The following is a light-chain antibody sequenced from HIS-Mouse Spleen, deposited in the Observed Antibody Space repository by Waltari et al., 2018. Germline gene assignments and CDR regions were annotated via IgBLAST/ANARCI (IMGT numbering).Light chain of an antibody. Sequence: AIWMTQSPSLLSASTGDRFTISCRMSQGIRSYLAWYQQKPGKATELLIYGASTLKSGVPSRFSDSGSGTEFNLNIRCLQSEDFATYYCHQYYSFPRTFGQGTKVEIK. J-gene: IGKJ1*01. V-gene: IGKV1D-8*02. CDR3: HQYYSFPRT. CDR1: QGIRSY. CDR2: GAS.